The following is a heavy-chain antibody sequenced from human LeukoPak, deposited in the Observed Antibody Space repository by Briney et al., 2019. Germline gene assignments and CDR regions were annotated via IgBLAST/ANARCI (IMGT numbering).Heavy chain of an antibody. V-gene: IGHV4-39*01. CDR1: GGSISSSSYY. J-gene: IGHJ4*02. Sequence: SETLSLTCTVSGGSISSSSYYWGWIRQPPGKGLEWIGSIYYSGSTYYNPSLKSRVTISVDTSKNQFSLKLSSVTAADTAVYYCERHRRMVYQDWGQGTLVTVSS. D-gene: IGHD2-8*01. CDR3: ERHRRMVYQD. CDR2: IYYSGST.